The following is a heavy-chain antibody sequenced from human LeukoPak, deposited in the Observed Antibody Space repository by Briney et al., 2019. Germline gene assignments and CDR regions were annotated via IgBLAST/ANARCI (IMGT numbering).Heavy chain of an antibody. D-gene: IGHD6-13*01. CDR3: ARAVTSSSSWYKWVNWFDP. CDR2: VYYSGNT. CDR1: GGSISSSNYY. V-gene: IGHV4-39*07. J-gene: IGHJ5*02. Sequence: SETLSLTCTVSGGSISSSNYYWGWIRQPPGRGLECIGSVYYSGNTYYNPSLKSRVTISVDTSKNQFSLKLSSVTAADTAVYYCARAVTSSSSWYKWVNWFDPWGQGTLVTVSS.